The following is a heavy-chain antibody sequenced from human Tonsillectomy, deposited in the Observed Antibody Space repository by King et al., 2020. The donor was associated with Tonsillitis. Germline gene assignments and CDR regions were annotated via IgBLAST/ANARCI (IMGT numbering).Heavy chain of an antibody. CDR3: VKERSPRGAFDI. D-gene: IGHD1-26*01. CDR2: IGSNGGST. J-gene: IGHJ3*02. V-gene: IGHV3-64D*06. Sequence: VQLVESGGGLVQPGGSLRLSCSASGFTFSSYAMHWVRQAPGKGLEYVLAIGSNGGSTYYADSVKGRFTISRDNSENTLYLQMSSLRAEDTAVYYCVKERSPRGAFDIWGQGTMVTVSS. CDR1: GFTFSSYA.